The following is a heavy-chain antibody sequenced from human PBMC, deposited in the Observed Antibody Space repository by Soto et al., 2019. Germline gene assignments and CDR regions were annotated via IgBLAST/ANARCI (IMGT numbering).Heavy chain of an antibody. Sequence: QVQLVESGGGVVQPGRSLRLSCAASGFTFSSYAMQWIRQAPGKGLEWVAVISYDGSNKYYADSVKGRFTISRDNSKNTLYLQMNSLRAEDTAVYYCARDKGSSGRYYYYGMDVWGQGTTVTVSS. CDR2: ISYDGSNK. CDR3: ARDKGSSGRYYYYGMDV. CDR1: GFTFSSYA. J-gene: IGHJ6*02. V-gene: IGHV3-30-3*01. D-gene: IGHD6-6*01.